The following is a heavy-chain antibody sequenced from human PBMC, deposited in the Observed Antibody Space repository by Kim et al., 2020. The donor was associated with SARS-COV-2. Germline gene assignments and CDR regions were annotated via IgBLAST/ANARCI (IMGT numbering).Heavy chain of an antibody. J-gene: IGHJ4*02. D-gene: IGHD1-26*01. CDR3: ARHGTRADY. CDR2: DT. V-gene: IGHV5-51*01. Sequence: DTSDSPSFQGQVTISADKSISTAYLQWSSLKASDTAMYYCARHGTRADYWGQGTLVTVSS.